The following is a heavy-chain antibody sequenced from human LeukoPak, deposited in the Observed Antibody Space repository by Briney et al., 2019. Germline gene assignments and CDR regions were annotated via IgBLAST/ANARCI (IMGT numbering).Heavy chain of an antibody. Sequence: PSQTLSLTCTVSAVSISIGEYYCSWSRQPPGKGLEWIGYMYHSGSTYYHPSLKSRATISVDTPNNQFSLKLSSVTAADTAVYYCARPYYYDSRIDPWGQGTLVTVSS. D-gene: IGHD3-22*01. J-gene: IGHJ5*02. CDR1: AVSISIGEYY. CDR2: MYHSGST. CDR3: ARPYYYDSRIDP. V-gene: IGHV4-30-4*01.